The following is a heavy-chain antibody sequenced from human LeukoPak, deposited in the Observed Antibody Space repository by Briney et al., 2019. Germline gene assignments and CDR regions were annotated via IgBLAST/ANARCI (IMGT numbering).Heavy chain of an antibody. V-gene: IGHV1-18*01. D-gene: IGHD3-22*01. Sequence: ASVKVSCKASGYTFSSYGISWVRQAPGQGLEWMGWISAYNGNTNYVQMLQGRVTMTTDTSTSTAYMELRSLRSDDTAVYYCARDSPDRYSSGYLYYFDYWGQGTLVTVSS. CDR2: ISAYNGNT. CDR3: ARDSPDRYSSGYLYYFDY. CDR1: GYTFSSYG. J-gene: IGHJ4*02.